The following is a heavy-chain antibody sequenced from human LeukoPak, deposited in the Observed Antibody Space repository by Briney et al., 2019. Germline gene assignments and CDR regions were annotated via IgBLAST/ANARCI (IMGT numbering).Heavy chain of an antibody. V-gene: IGHV4-34*08. Sequence: GSLRLSCAASGFTFSSYAMSWVRQPPGKGLEWIGEINHSGSTNYNPSLKSRVTISVDTSKNQFSLKLSSVTAADTAVYYCAGTPTEKKTNDTYYYDSSGYLGIVWGQGTLVTVSS. CDR2: INHSGST. J-gene: IGHJ4*02. CDR3: AGTPTEKKTNDTYYYDSSGYLGIV. CDR1: GFTFSSYA. D-gene: IGHD3-22*01.